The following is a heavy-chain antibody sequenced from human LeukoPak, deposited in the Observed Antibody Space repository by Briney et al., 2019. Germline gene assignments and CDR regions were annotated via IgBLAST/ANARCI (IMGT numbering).Heavy chain of an antibody. CDR2: IYYSGST. D-gene: IGHD5-12*01. Sequence: SETLSLTCTVSGDSSSSTIYYWGWIRQPPGKGLEWIGYIYYSGSTYYNPSLKSRVTISVDTSKNQFSLKLYSVTAADTAVYYCASEVPRERGYTGYAIDYWGQGTLVTVSS. V-gene: IGHV4-30-4*08. CDR3: ASEVPRERGYTGYAIDY. J-gene: IGHJ4*02. CDR1: GDSSSSTIYY.